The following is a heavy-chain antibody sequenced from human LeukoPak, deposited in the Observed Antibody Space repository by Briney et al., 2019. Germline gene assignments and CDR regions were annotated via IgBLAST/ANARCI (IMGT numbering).Heavy chain of an antibody. V-gene: IGHV4-34*01. CDR2: INHSGST. CDR3: GSVAGTVGYNWFDP. D-gene: IGHD6-19*01. CDR1: GGSFSGYY. J-gene: IGHJ5*02. Sequence: TSETLSLTCAVYGGSFSGYYWSWIRQPPGKGLEWIGEINHSGSTNYNPSLKSRVTISVDTSKNQFSLKLSSVTAADTAVYYCGSVAGTVGYNWFDPWGQGTLVTVSS.